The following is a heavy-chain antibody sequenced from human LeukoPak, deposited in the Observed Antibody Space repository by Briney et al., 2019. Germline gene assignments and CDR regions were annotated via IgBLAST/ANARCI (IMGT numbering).Heavy chain of an antibody. CDR2: ISGSGGST. Sequence: GGSLRLSCAASGFTFSSYAMSWVHQAPGKGLEWVSTISGSGGSTYYADSVKGRFTISRDNSKNTLYLQMNSLRAEDTAVYYCAKTAYYYDNSGYYPDYWGQGTLVTVSS. CDR3: AKTAYYYDNSGYYPDY. CDR1: GFTFSSYA. J-gene: IGHJ4*02. V-gene: IGHV3-23*01. D-gene: IGHD3-22*01.